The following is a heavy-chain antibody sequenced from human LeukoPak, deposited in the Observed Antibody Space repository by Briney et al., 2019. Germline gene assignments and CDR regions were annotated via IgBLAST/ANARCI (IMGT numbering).Heavy chain of an antibody. J-gene: IGHJ4*02. CDR3: ARARYSSSWACDY. V-gene: IGHV4-39*07. CDR2: IYYSGST. CDR1: GGSISSSYYY. Sequence: PSETLSLTCTVSGGSISSSYYYWGWIRQPPGKGLDWIGSIYYSGSTYYDPSLKSRVTISVDTSKNQFSLKLSSVTAADTAVYYCARARYSSSWACDYWGQGTLVTVSS. D-gene: IGHD6-13*01.